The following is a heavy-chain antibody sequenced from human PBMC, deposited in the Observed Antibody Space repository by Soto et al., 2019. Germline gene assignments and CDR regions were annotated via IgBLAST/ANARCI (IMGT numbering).Heavy chain of an antibody. V-gene: IGHV4-31*03. CDR2: ISSSGST. CDR1: GDSIGGLGC. CDR3: ARSGVTGIVIPSHWFDP. J-gene: IGHJ5*02. D-gene: IGHD2-21*02. Sequence: PSEALSLPCTVAGDSIGGLGCCGLVLQFPGRGLEWIGCISSSGSTYYNPALNNRISLSLDTSQNQFSLKLLSVTAAETAIYYCARSGVTGIVIPSHWFDPWGQGTLVTVSS.